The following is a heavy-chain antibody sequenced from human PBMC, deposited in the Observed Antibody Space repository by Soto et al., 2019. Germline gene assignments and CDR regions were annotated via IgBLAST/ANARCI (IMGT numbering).Heavy chain of an antibody. Sequence: PGQSLKISCKRSGYRFPTNWIGWVRQMPGKGLEWMGIIDPSDSDTRCSPYFEGQVTISADKSISTAYLQWSSLKASDTAIYYCARGYYGSGTQFYLWGQGTRVTAPQ. CDR2: IDPSDSDT. CDR1: GYRFPTNW. CDR3: ARGYYGSGTQFYL. D-gene: IGHD3-10*01. V-gene: IGHV5-51*01. J-gene: IGHJ5*02.